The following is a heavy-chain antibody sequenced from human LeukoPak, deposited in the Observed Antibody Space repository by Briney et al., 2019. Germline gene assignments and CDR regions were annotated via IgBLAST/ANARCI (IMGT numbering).Heavy chain of an antibody. V-gene: IGHV3-48*03. D-gene: IGHD3-22*01. CDR2: VHSSGSLT. CDR3: ARDSLHDYDGSSYGYFFDY. J-gene: IGHJ4*02. CDR1: GFTFSTYE. Sequence: PGGSLRLSCAASGFTFSTYEMIWVRQAPGKGPEWVSYVHSSGSLTYFADSVKGRFTVSRDNAKNSLYLQMNSLRVEDTAVYYCARDSLHDYDGSSYGYFFDYWGQGTLVTVSS.